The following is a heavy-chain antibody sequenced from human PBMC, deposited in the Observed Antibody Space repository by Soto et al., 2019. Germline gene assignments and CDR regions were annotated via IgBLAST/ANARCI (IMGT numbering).Heavy chain of an antibody. Sequence: GGSLRLSCAASGFTFSSYAMHWVRQAPGKGLEWVAVISYDGSNKYYADSVKGRFTISRDNSKNTMYLQMNSLRAEDTAVDYCARVFSSGWYREDYYYGMDVWGQGTTVTVSS. CDR1: GFTFSSYA. D-gene: IGHD6-19*01. J-gene: IGHJ6*02. CDR3: ARVFSSGWYREDYYYGMDV. V-gene: IGHV3-30-3*01. CDR2: ISYDGSNK.